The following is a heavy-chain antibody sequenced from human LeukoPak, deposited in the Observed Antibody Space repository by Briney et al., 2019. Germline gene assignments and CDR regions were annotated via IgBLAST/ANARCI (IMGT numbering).Heavy chain of an antibody. CDR2: ISSSSNDI. CDR1: GFTFSSYS. J-gene: IGHJ4*02. CDR3: AMTFDY. V-gene: IGHV3-21*01. Sequence: GGSLRLSCAASGFTFSSYSMNWVRQAPGKGLEWVSSISSSSNDIYYADSVKGRFTIFRDNAKNSLYLQMNSLRAEDTAVYYCAMTFDYWGQGTLVTVSS.